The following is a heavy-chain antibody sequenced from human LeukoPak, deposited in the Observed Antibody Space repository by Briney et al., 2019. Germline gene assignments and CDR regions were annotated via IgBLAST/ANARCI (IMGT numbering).Heavy chain of an antibody. CDR1: GYSISSGYY. V-gene: IGHV4-38-2*01. CDR2: IYHSGST. Sequence: SETLSLTCAVSGYSISSGYYWGWIRQPPGKGLEWIGSIYHSGSTYYNPSLKSRVTISVDTSKNQFSLKLSSVTAADTAVYYCARAGYSGYDTPLEYDYWGQGTLVTVPS. J-gene: IGHJ4*02. D-gene: IGHD5-12*01. CDR3: ARAGYSGYDTPLEYDY.